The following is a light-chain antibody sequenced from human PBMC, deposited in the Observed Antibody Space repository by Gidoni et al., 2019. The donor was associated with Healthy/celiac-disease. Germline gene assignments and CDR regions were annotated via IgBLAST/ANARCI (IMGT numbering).Light chain of an antibody. CDR2: EVS. J-gene: IGLJ2*01. V-gene: IGLV2-14*01. Sequence: QSALTQPASVSGSPGQPLTISCTGTSRDVGGYNYVSWYQQHPGKAPKLMIYEVSNRPSGVSNRFSGSKSGNTASLTISGLQAEDEADYYCSSYTSSSTLVVFGGGTKLTVL. CDR3: SSYTSSSTLVV. CDR1: SRDVGGYNY.